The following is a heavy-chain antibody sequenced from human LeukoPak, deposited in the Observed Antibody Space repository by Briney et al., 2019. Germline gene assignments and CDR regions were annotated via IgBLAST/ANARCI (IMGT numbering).Heavy chain of an antibody. Sequence: GGSLRLSCAASGFTFSSYVMHWVRQAPGKGLEWVAIISYDGSNEYYADSVKGRFTISRDNSKNTLYLQMNSLRAEDTTVYYCASSSGSDYPDYFNYWGQGTLVTVSS. J-gene: IGHJ4*02. CDR3: ASSSGSDYPDYFNY. CDR2: ISYDGSNE. V-gene: IGHV3-30*04. CDR1: GFTFSSYV. D-gene: IGHD4-17*01.